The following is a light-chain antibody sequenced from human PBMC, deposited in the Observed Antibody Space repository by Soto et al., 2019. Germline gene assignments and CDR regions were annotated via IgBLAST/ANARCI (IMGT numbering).Light chain of an antibody. CDR2: GAS. CDR1: QSVSSN. J-gene: IGKJ4*01. CDR3: QQYNNWPPLT. V-gene: IGKV3D-15*01. Sequence: EIVMTQSPATLSVAGGERVTLSCRASQSVSSNLAWYQQKPGQAPRLLIYGASTRATGIPARFSGSGSGTDFTLTISSLQSEDFAVYYCQQYNNWPPLTFGGGTKVEIK.